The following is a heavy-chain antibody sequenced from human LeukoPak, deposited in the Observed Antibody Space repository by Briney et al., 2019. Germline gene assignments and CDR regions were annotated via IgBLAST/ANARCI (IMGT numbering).Heavy chain of an antibody. D-gene: IGHD3-10*01. CDR1: GGSLSSYY. Sequence: SETLSLTCTVSGGSLSSYYWSWIRQPPGKGLEWIGYIYYSGSTNYNPSLKSRVTISVDTSKNQFSLKLSSVTAADTAVYYCARSPSITMDFDYWGQGTLVTVSS. J-gene: IGHJ4*02. CDR2: IYYSGST. V-gene: IGHV4-59*01. CDR3: ARSPSITMDFDY.